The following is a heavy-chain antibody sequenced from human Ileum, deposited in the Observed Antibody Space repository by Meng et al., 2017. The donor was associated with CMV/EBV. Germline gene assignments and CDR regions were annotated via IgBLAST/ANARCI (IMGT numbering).Heavy chain of an antibody. D-gene: IGHD1-1*01. Sequence: QVQLQESGRRLVKPSGTLSLTCAGSGDSISSNNWWSWVRLSPGEGLEWIGDIYRDGTTNYNPSLKSRVTMSVDKSKNQFSLRLNSLTAADTAVYYCARGTPNFGFDYWGQGTLVTVSS. V-gene: IGHV4-4*02. CDR2: IYRDGTT. CDR1: GDSISSNNW. J-gene: IGHJ4*02. CDR3: ARGTPNFGFDY.